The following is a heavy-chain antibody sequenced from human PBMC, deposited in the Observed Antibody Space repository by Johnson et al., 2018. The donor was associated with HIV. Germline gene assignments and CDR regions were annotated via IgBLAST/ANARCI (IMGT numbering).Heavy chain of an antibody. CDR2: IRNKAKNYAT. J-gene: IGHJ3*02. CDR3: SLYCNVGDCSHAFDI. Sequence: VQLVESGGGLVQPGGSLKLSCASSGFTFSGSAVHWVRQAAGKGLEWVGSIRNKAKNYATESGASGKGRVNISRDVSKNTAYLKMNSLKTEDTAVYYCSLYCNVGDCSHAFDIWGQGTMVTVSS. V-gene: IGHV3-73*02. CDR1: GFTFSGSA. D-gene: IGHD2-21*02.